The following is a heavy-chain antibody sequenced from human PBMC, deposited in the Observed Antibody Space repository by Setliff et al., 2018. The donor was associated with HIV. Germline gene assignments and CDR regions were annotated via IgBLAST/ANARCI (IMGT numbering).Heavy chain of an antibody. CDR2: IIPMYGVA. Sequence: VKVSCKASGYTFSSYGISWVRQAPGQGLEWMGGIIPMYGVANYAQKFQGRVTITTDESTSTAYMELSSLRSEDTAVYYCALPYCGGGNCWSSASLPPAGWFDPWGQGTLVT. D-gene: IGHD2-15*01. CDR1: GYTFSSYG. V-gene: IGHV1-69*05. J-gene: IGHJ5*02. CDR3: ALPYCGGGNCWSSASLPPAGWFDP.